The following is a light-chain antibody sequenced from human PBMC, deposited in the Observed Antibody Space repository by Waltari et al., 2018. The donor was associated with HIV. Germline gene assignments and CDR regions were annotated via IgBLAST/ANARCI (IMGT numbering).Light chain of an antibody. CDR3: QQYYSAPPT. J-gene: IGKJ2*01. CDR1: QSVLYSSNNKNY. CDR2: WAS. V-gene: IGKV4-1*01. Sequence: DIVMPQSPDSLAVSLGTRATINCKSSQSVLYSSNNKNYLAWYQQKPGQPPKLLIYWASTRESGVPDRFSGSGSGADFTLTISSLQAEDVAVYYCQQYYSAPPTFGQGTKLEIK.